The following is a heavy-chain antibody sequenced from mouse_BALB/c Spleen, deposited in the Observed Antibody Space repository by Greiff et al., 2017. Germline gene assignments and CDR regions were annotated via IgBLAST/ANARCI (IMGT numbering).Heavy chain of an antibody. CDR2: IYPSDSYT. V-gene: IGHV1-69*02. J-gene: IGHJ1*01. Sequence: QVQLQQPGAELVRPGASVKLSCKASGYTFTSYWINWVKQRPGQGLEWIGNIYPSDSYTNYNQKFKDKATLTVDKSSSTAYMQLSSPTSEDSAVYYCTRGRGYDWYFDVWGAGTTVTVSS. CDR1: GYTFTSYW. D-gene: IGHD2-2*01. CDR3: TRGRGYDWYFDV.